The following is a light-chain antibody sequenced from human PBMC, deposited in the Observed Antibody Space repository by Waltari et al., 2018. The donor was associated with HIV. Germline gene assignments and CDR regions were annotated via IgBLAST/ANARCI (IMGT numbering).Light chain of an antibody. Sequence: QSVLTQPPSVSAAPGQKVTISCSGSSSNIGNNYVSWYQQFPGTAPKLLIYDNNKRPSGIPDRFSASKSGTSATLGITGLQTGDEADYYCGTWDNSLSAGVLFGGGTK. CDR2: DNN. CDR1: SSNIGNNY. J-gene: IGLJ2*01. CDR3: GTWDNSLSAGVL. V-gene: IGLV1-51*01.